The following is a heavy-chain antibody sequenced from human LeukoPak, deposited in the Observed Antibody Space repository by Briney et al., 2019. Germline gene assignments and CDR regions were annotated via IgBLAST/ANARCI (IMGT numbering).Heavy chain of an antibody. CDR2: IIPILGVA. CDR3: AGPSYCTGGGCLYFFDY. CDR1: GVTLTIYG. V-gene: IGHV1-69*04. Sequence: SVKVSCKASGVTLTIYGISWLRQALGQGLGWMGTIIPILGVANYVQKFQDRLTITADKSTSTAYMELRSLRSEDTAVYYCAGPSYCTGGGCLYFFDYWGQGTLVTVSS. D-gene: IGHD2-15*01. J-gene: IGHJ4*02.